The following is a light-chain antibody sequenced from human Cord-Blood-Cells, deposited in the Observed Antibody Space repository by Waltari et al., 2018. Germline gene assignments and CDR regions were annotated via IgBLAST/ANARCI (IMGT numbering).Light chain of an antibody. CDR3: CSYAGSSTYV. V-gene: IGLV2-23*02. CDR2: AVS. Sequence: QSALTQPASVSGSPGQSITISCTGTSSDVGSYNLVSWYQQHPAKAPKLMIYAVSKRPSGVSNRFSGSKSGNTASLTISGLQAEDEADYYCCSYAGSSTYVFGTGTKVTVL. J-gene: IGLJ1*01. CDR1: SSDVGSYNL.